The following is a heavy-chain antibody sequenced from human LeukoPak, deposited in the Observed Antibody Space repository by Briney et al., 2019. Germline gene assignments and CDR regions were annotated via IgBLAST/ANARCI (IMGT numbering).Heavy chain of an antibody. J-gene: IGHJ4*02. Sequence: SETLSLTCTVSGGSINGYYWSWIRQPPGKGLEWIAYIYYSGSTSYNPSLKSRVTKSVDTSKNQFSLKLNSVTAADTAMYYCARLFHPALSGNYPFDYWGQGTLVTVSS. V-gene: IGHV4-59*01. CDR2: IYYSGST. CDR1: GGSINGYY. D-gene: IGHD1-26*01. CDR3: ARLFHPALSGNYPFDY.